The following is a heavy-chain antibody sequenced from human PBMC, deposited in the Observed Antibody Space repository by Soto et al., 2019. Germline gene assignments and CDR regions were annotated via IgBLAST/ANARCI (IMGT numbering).Heavy chain of an antibody. J-gene: IGHJ6*01. CDR3: ARDLSGRADV. V-gene: IGHV3-74*01. CDR1: DFTFSTYW. Sequence: EVQLVESGGGLVRPGGSLRLSCVVSDFTFSTYWMHWVRQVPGKGLVWVSRMNQDGSTTDYADSVKGRFTISRDNAKNTLYLQMKSLRAADTAVYYCARDLSGRADVWGQGTTVTVSS. D-gene: IGHD3-10*01. CDR2: MNQDGSTT.